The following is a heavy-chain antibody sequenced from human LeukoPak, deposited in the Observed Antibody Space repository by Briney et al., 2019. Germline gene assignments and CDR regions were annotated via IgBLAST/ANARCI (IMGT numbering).Heavy chain of an antibody. CDR1: GGSLSGYF. CDR3: AIIYGDYSDFDY. Sequence: SETLSLTCAVYGGSLSGYFWSWIRQPPGKGLEWIGEFTHHGRTDYNPSLTSRVTMSVDTSKNQFSLKLSSVTAADTAVYYCAIIYGDYSDFDYWGQGTLVTVSS. D-gene: IGHD4-17*01. CDR2: FTHHGRT. V-gene: IGHV4-34*01. J-gene: IGHJ4*02.